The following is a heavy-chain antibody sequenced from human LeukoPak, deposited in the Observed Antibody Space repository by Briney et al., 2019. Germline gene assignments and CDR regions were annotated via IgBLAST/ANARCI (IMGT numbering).Heavy chain of an antibody. J-gene: IGHJ4*02. CDR3: AKTNGYYSD. CDR2: ISGSGGTT. Sequence: GGSLRLSCAASGFTFSSYGMTWVRQAPGKGLEWVSGISGSGGTTYYADSVKGRFTISRDNSKNSLSLQVGSLRAEDTAVYYCAKTNGYYSDWGQGTLVTVSS. CDR1: GFTFSSYG. V-gene: IGHV3-23*01. D-gene: IGHD3-22*01.